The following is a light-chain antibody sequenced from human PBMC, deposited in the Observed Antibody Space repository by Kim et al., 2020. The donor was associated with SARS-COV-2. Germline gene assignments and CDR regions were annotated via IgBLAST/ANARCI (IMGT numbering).Light chain of an antibody. Sequence: SPGERATLSCSASQSVTSNVAWYQQKPGQAPRLLIYGASTRSTGVPARFSGSGSGTEFTLTISSLQSEDFALYYCQQYNDWPPLTFGGGTKVDIK. J-gene: IGKJ4*01. V-gene: IGKV3-15*01. CDR3: QQYNDWPPLT. CDR1: QSVTSN. CDR2: GAS.